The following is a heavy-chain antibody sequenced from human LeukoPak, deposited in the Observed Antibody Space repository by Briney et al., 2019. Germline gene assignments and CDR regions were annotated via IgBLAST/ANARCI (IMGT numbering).Heavy chain of an antibody. D-gene: IGHD3-16*02. CDR2: ISGSGGST. Sequence: GGSLRLSCAASGFTFSSYAMSWVRQAPGKGLEWVSAISGSGGSTYYADSVKGRFTISRDNSKNTLYLQMNSLRAEDTAVYYCANSEGSGYVWGSYRSPLRFDYWGQGTLVTVSS. CDR3: ANSEGSGYVWGSYRSPLRFDY. J-gene: IGHJ4*02. V-gene: IGHV3-23*01. CDR1: GFTFSSYA.